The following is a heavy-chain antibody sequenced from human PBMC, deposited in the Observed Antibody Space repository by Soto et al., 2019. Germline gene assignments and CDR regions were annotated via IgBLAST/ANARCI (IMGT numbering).Heavy chain of an antibody. Sequence: QVHLVESGGGVVQPGGSLRLSCAASGFTINRNDMYWVRQAPGKGLEWVAVMSFDGNHQHYADSVKGRFTISRDNSKNSLSLEMNSLRRDDTAVYYCASCERFPRVGVDYYALDVWGQGTTVSVCS. J-gene: IGHJ6*02. V-gene: IGHV3-30*03. CDR1: GFTINRND. CDR2: MSFDGNHQ. D-gene: IGHD3-3*01. CDR3: ASCERFPRVGVDYYALDV.